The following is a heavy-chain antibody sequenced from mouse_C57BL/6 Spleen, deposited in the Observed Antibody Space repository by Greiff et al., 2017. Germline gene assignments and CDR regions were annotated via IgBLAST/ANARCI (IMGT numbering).Heavy chain of an antibody. Sequence: VQLQQSGPELVKPGASVKMSCKASGYTFTDYNMHWVKQSHGKSLEWIGYINPNNGGTSYNQKFKGKATLTVNKSSSTAYMELRSLTSEDSAVYYCARSGVYYSNYDWYFDVWGTGTTVTVSS. D-gene: IGHD2-5*01. J-gene: IGHJ1*03. V-gene: IGHV1-22*01. CDR2: INPNNGGT. CDR1: GYTFTDYN. CDR3: ARSGVYYSNYDWYFDV.